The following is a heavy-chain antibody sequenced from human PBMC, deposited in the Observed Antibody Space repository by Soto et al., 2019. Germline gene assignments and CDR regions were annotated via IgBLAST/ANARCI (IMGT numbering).Heavy chain of an antibody. CDR3: AKGSIEYRASVDN. V-gene: IGHV3-23*01. Sequence: EVQLLESGGGLVQPGGSLRLSCAASGFSFSSYAMGWVRQAPGKGLEWVSVISARGGSSYFADSVKGRFTISRDNSKNVLSLEMNRLRAEDAAIYFCAKGSIEYRASVDNWGQGTMVLVSS. D-gene: IGHD3-16*02. CDR2: ISARGGSS. CDR1: GFSFSSYA. J-gene: IGHJ4*02.